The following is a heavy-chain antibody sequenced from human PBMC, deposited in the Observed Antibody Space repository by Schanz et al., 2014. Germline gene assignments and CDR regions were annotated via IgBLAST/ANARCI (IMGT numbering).Heavy chain of an antibody. CDR2: INSVGSNT. D-gene: IGHD3-10*01. CDR1: GFTFSSHW. CDR3: AKGRFGELSAFDI. V-gene: IGHV3-74*02. J-gene: IGHJ3*02. Sequence: VRLVESGGGVVQPGRSLRLSCAASGFTFSSHWMHWVRQDPGKGLVWVARINSVGSNTDYADSVTGRFTISRDNSKNTLYLQMNTLRAEDTAVYYCAKGRFGELSAFDIWGQGTMVTVSS.